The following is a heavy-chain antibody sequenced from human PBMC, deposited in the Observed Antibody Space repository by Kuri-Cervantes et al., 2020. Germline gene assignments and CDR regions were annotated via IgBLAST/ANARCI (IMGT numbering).Heavy chain of an antibody. CDR1: GFTFSGYS. CDR2: IKQDGSEK. CDR3: ARGWSGLTY. Sequence: GESLKISCAASGFTFSGYSMNWIRRAPGKGLEWVGNIKQDGSEKYYVDSVKGRFTISRDNAKNSVYLQMNSLRVEDTAVYFCARGWSGLTYWGQGTLVTVSS. V-gene: IGHV3-7*01. J-gene: IGHJ4*02. D-gene: IGHD3-3*01.